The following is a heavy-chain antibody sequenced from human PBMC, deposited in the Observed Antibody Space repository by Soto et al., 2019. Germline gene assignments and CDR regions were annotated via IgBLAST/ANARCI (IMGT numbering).Heavy chain of an antibody. CDR1: GFTFRNYG. D-gene: IGHD2-21*02. CDR2: ISYDANNK. CDR3: AKDQGAMTETAIAF. V-gene: IGHV3-30*18. J-gene: IGHJ4*02. Sequence: HPGGSLRLSCAASGFTFRNYGMHWVRQAPGKGLEWVAFISYDANNKYSVDPVKGRFTISRDNSKNTLYLQMNNLRPDDMAVYYCAKDQGAMTETAIAFWGQGTLVTSPQ.